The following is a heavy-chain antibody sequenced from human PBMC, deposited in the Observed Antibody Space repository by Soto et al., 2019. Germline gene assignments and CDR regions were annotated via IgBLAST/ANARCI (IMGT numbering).Heavy chain of an antibody. CDR1: GASISSYY. D-gene: IGHD6-19*01. CDR3: AKLRLFLYSGGGYYGMYV. CDR2: IYTSGST. J-gene: IGHJ6*02. Sequence: SVTLSDTRAVSGASISSYYRNWLRQHSGKGLEWVGSIYTSGSTNYNPSLKSRVTMSVDTSKNQFSLKLSSVTAADTAVYYCAKLRLFLYSGGGYYGMYVCGQRATVTVS. V-gene: IGHV4-4*07.